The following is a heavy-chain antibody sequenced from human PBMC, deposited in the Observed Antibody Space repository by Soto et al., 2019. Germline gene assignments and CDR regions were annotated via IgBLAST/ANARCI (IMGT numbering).Heavy chain of an antibody. V-gene: IGHV3-74*01. Sequence: GGSLSLSCTASGFSFSSYWMHWVCQAPGKGLVWVSRINTDGSSTSYADSVKGRFTISRDNAKNTLYLQMNSLRAEDTAVYYCARLKNIVEASANFDYWGQGTLLTVSS. CDR2: INTDGSST. J-gene: IGHJ4*02. CDR3: ARLKNIVEASANFDY. D-gene: IGHD1-26*01. CDR1: GFSFSSYW.